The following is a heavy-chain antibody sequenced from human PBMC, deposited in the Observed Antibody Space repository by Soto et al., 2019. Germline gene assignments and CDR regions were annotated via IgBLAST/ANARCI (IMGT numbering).Heavy chain of an antibody. J-gene: IGHJ6*02. V-gene: IGHV1-18*04. CDR1: GYTFTSHG. CDR2: ISTDNSRT. CDR3: ARARYCASPSCYKHYYYGMDT. D-gene: IGHD2-2*02. Sequence: QDQLVQSGAEVKKPGASVKISCEASGYTFTSHGISWVRQAPGQGLEWLGWISTDNSRTHYAQKVKGRVTMPTDTSTSTAYLDLRIPTFDDTAVYYCARARYCASPSCYKHYYYGMDTWGQGTTVTVSS.